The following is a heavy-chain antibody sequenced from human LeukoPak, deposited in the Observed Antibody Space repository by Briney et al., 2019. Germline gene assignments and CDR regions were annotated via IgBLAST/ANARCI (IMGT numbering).Heavy chain of an antibody. V-gene: IGHV4-34*01. CDR3: ARHGSPSPNYV. CDR2: INHSGST. J-gene: IGHJ6*04. D-gene: IGHD1-1*01. CDR1: GGSFSGYY. Sequence: PSETLSLTCAVHGGSFSGYYWSWIRQPPGKGLEWIGEINHSGSTNYNPSLKSRVTISVDTSKNQFSLKLSSVTAADTAVYYCARHGSPSPNYVWGKGTTVTISS.